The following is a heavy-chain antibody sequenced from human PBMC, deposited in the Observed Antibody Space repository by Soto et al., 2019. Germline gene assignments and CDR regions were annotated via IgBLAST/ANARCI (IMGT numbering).Heavy chain of an antibody. J-gene: IGHJ6*02. V-gene: IGHV4-34*01. CDR2: INHSGST. CDR1: GGSFSGYY. Sequence: SETLPLTCAVYGGSFSGYYWSWIRQPPGKGLEWIGEINHSGSTNYNPSLKSRVTISVDTSKNQFSLKLSSVTAADTAVYYCARDNWNYAYYYYYGMDVWGQGTTVTVSS. CDR3: ARDNWNYAYYYYYGMDV. D-gene: IGHD1-7*01.